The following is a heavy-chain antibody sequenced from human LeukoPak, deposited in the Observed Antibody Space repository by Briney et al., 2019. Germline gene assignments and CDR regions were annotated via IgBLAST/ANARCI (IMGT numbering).Heavy chain of an antibody. CDR1: GFTFSSYW. D-gene: IGHD2-2*01. CDR3: ARTGYCSSTSCPYYYYYGMDV. CDR2: IKRDGSEK. J-gene: IGHJ6*02. V-gene: IGHV3-7*03. Sequence: GGSLRLSCAASGFTFSSYWMSWVRQAPGKGLEWVANIKRDGSEKYYVDSVKGQFIISRDNAKNSLYLQMNSLRAEDTAVYYCARTGYCSSTSCPYYYYYGMDVWGQGTTVTVSS.